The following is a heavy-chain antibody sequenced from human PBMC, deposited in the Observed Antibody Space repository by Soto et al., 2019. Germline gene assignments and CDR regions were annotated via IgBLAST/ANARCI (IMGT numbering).Heavy chain of an antibody. CDR2: ISYDGSNT. D-gene: IGHD1-26*01. Sequence: QVQLVESGGGVVQPGRSLRLSCVASGFTFSSYGMHWVRQAPGKGLEWVAIISYDGSNTYYADSVKGRFTISRDNSKHTLYMHMNSLRAEDTYVYYCAKEGGLSGSYYISSSYYFDYWGQGTLVTVSS. J-gene: IGHJ4*02. CDR1: GFTFSSYG. V-gene: IGHV3-30*18. CDR3: AKEGGLSGSYYISSSYYFDY.